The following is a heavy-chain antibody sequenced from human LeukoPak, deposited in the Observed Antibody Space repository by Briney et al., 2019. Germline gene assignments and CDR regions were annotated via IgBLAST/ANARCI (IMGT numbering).Heavy chain of an antibody. V-gene: IGHV4-39*07. CDR2: IYHSGST. D-gene: IGHD3-22*01. CDR3: AREGLHYYDSSGTPF. CDR1: GGSISSGDYY. J-gene: IGHJ4*02. Sequence: SETLSLTCTVSGGSISSGDYYWSWIRQPPGKGLEWIGSIYHSGSTYYNPSPKSRVTISVDPSKNQFSLKLSSVTAEDAAVYYCAREGLHYYDSSGTPFWGQGTLVTVSS.